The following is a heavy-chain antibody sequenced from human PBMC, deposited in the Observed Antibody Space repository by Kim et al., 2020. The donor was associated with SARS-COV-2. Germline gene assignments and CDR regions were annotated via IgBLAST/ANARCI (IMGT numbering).Heavy chain of an antibody. CDR1: GGSISSSSYY. V-gene: IGHV4-39*01. Sequence: SETLSLTCTVSGGSISSSSYYWGWIRQPPGKGLEWIGSIYYSGSTYYNPSLKSRVTISVDTSKNQFSLKLSSVTAADTAVSYCARQGMVRGVIIMFLFDYWGQGTLVTVSS. D-gene: IGHD3-10*01. CDR2: IYYSGST. J-gene: IGHJ4*02. CDR3: ARQGMVRGVIIMFLFDY.